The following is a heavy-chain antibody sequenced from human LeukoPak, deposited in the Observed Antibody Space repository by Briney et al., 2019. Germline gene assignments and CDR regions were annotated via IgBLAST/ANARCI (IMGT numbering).Heavy chain of an antibody. CDR1: GFTFYNYP. D-gene: IGHD2-15*01. CDR2: ISSNGDRT. V-gene: IGHV3-64*02. J-gene: IGHJ6*02. Sequence: PGGSLRLSCAASGFTFYNYPMCWVRQAPGKGLESVSGISSNGDRTYYADSVKGRFTISRDNSKNTLFLQMGSLRAEDVAVYYCARTRSQGYNYGMDVWGQGTTVTVSS. CDR3: ARTRSQGYNYGMDV.